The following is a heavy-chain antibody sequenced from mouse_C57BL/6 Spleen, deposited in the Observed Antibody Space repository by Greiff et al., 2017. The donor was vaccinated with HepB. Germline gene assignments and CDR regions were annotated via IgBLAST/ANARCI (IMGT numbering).Heavy chain of an antibody. CDR1: GYTFTSYW. Sequence: QVQLQQPGAELVKPGASVKMSCKASGYTFTSYWITWVKQRPGQGLEWIGDIYPGSGSTNYNEKFKSKATLTVDTSSSTAYMQLSSLTSEDSAVYYWARTYYSNSYYAMDYWGQGTSVTVSS. CDR2: IYPGSGST. CDR3: ARTYYSNSYYAMDY. J-gene: IGHJ4*01. D-gene: IGHD2-5*01. V-gene: IGHV1-55*01.